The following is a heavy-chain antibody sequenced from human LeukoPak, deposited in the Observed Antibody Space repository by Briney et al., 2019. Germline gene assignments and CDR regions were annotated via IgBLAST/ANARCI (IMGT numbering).Heavy chain of an antibody. Sequence: ASVKVSCKVSGYTFTGYYMHWVRQAPGQGLEWMGWINPNSGGTNYAQKFQGRVTMTRDTSISTAYMELSRLRSDDTAVYYCARVYDFWNNYYYMDVWGKGTTVTVSS. J-gene: IGHJ6*03. CDR3: ARVYDFWNNYYYMDV. D-gene: IGHD3-3*01. V-gene: IGHV1-2*02. CDR1: GYTFTGYY. CDR2: INPNSGGT.